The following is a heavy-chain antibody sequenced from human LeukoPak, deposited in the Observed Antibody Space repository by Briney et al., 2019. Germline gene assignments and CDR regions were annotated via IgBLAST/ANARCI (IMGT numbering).Heavy chain of an antibody. V-gene: IGHV3-21*01. Sequence: GGSLRLSCAASGFIFSSYTMNWVRQAPGKGLEWVSSITTSSTYIYYADSVRGRFTISRDNAKNSLYLRMSSLRVEDTAVYYCARGEGYYASGSYYIDYWGQGTLVTVSS. CDR3: ARGEGYYASGSYYIDY. CDR2: ITTSSTYI. CDR1: GFIFSSYT. J-gene: IGHJ4*02. D-gene: IGHD3-10*01.